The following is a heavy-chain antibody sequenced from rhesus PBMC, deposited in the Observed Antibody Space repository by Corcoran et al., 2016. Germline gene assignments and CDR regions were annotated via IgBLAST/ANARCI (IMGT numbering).Heavy chain of an antibody. V-gene: IGHV4S5*01. J-gene: IGHJ3*01. CDR1: GGSISGHN. CDR2: IGGSSGRT. Sequence: QVQLQESGPGLVKPSETLSLTCAISGGSISGHNWNWIRQPPGKGLDWIGYIGGSSGRTDYNSSLKTRVTISTDTAKNQFSLNLISVTAADTAVYSCARAAPGVDHAFDVWGQGLRVTVSS. D-gene: IGHD3-34*01. CDR3: ARAAPGVDHAFDV.